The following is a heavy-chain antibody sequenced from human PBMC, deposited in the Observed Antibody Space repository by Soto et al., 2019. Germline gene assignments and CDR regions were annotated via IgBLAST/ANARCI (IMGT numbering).Heavy chain of an antibody. CDR2: IRGTGLNT. J-gene: IGHJ5*02. V-gene: IGHV3-23*01. CDR1: GFVFKNFA. Sequence: GSLRLSCVGSGFVFKNFAINWVRQPPGKGLEWVSVIRGTGLNTYYAASVKGRFNISRDNSKNTVYLQMDSLKVEDTAVYYCAKRASPANIDNWFDPWGPGTQVPVSS. CDR3: AKRASPANIDNWFDP.